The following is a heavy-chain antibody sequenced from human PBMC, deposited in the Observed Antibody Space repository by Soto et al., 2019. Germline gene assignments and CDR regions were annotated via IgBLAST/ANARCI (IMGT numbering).Heavy chain of an antibody. D-gene: IGHD4-17*01. CDR3: ARDSRAYGDCDY. V-gene: IGHV1-18*01. CDR2: ISGYNDDR. J-gene: IGHJ4*02. CDR1: GYPFTTYG. Sequence: QVPLMQSGAEVKKPGASVRVSCKASGYPFTTYGISWVRQAHGQGPEWMGWISGYNDDRNYAQKFRGRVTMTIDTSTSTAFMDLGSLRPDDSAVYYCARDSRAYGDCDYWGQGTLVTVSS.